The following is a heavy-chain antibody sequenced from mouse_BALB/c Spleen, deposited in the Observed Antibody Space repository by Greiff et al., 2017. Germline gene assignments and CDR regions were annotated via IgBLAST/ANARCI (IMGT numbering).Heavy chain of an antibody. CDR3: ARGEDYRNWDALFAY. J-gene: IGHJ3*01. CDR1: GDSITSGY. D-gene: IGHD4-1*02. Sequence: EVMLVESGPSLVKPSQTLSLTCSVTGDSITSGYWNWIRKFPGNKLEYMGYISYSGSTYYNPSLKSRISITRDTSKNQYYLQLNSVTTEDTATYYCARGEDYRNWDALFAYWGQGTLVTVSA. V-gene: IGHV3-8*02. CDR2: ISYSGST.